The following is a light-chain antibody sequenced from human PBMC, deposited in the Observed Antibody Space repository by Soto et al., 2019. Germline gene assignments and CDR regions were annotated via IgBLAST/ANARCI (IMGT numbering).Light chain of an antibody. Sequence: EIVLTQSPATLSLSLGERATLSCRASQSISSYLAWYQHKLGQPPRLLIYDASNRATGIPVRFSGSGSGTDFTLTISSLEPEDVAVYYCQQRRTWPPFSFGPGTKVDIK. J-gene: IGKJ3*01. CDR2: DAS. CDR3: QQRRTWPPFS. CDR1: QSISSY. V-gene: IGKV3-11*01.